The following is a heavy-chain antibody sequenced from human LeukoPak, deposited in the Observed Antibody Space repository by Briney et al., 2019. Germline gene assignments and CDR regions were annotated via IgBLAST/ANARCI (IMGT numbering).Heavy chain of an antibody. D-gene: IGHD4-17*01. CDR2: INHSGST. V-gene: IGHV4-34*01. CDR1: GGSFSGYY. Sequence: SETLSLTCAVYGGSFSGYYWSWIRQPPGKGLEWIGEINHSGSTNYNPSLKSRVTISVDTSKNQFSLKLSSVTAADTAVYYCARATTVTDFDYWGQGTLVTVSS. J-gene: IGHJ4*02. CDR3: ARATTVTDFDY.